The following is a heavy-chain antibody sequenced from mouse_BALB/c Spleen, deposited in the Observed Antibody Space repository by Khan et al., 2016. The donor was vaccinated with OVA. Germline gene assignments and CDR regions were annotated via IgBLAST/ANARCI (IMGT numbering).Heavy chain of an antibody. CDR3: SRSTMITTEFVY. V-gene: IGHV1S81*02. CDR1: GYTFSSYW. CDR2: INPSNGRT. D-gene: IGHD2-4*01. Sequence: QVQLQQPGAELVKPGASVQLSCKASGYTFSSYWMLWVKQRPGQGLEWIGEINPSNGRTNYNEKFKNKASLTVDKSSSTAYMQLSSLTSEDSAVYYCSRSTMITTEFVYWGQGTLVTVSA. J-gene: IGHJ3*01.